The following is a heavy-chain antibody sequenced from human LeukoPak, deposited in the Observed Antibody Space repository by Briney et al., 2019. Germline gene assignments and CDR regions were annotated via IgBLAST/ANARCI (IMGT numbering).Heavy chain of an antibody. V-gene: IGHV3-11*04. Sequence: GGSLRLSCEGSGFSFNDDYMSWLRQVPGKGLEWVSYMSSSGSTIFYADSVKGRFNISRDNAKKSLYLQMNSLRVEDTAVYYCARALGPIEYWGRGTLVTVSS. CDR2: MSSSGSTI. CDR1: GFSFNDDY. D-gene: IGHD3-10*01. J-gene: IGHJ4*02. CDR3: ARALGPIEY.